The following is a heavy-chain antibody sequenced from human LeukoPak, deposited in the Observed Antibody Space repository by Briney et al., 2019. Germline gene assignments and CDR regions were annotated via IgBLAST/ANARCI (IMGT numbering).Heavy chain of an antibody. V-gene: IGHV1-18*01. CDR1: GYTFTSYG. CDR2: ISPYNGNT. J-gene: IGHJ6*03. D-gene: IGHD2-8*02. Sequence: GSSVNVSCKAAGYTFTSYGISSVRQAPGQGLEWMGWISPYNGNTNYAQTLQGRVTMTTDTSTSTANMELRSLRSDDSAVYYCARDLYWGVLDVWGKGTTVTVS. CDR3: ARDLYWGVLDV.